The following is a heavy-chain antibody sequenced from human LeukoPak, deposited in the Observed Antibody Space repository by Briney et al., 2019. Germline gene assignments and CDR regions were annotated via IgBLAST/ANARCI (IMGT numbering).Heavy chain of an antibody. CDR3: AKSNGYGLVDI. J-gene: IGHJ3*02. Sequence: SETLSLTCTVSGGSISSTYSWGWIRQPPGKGLEWIGNIYYSGHTYYSPSLKSRVTISVDTSKNQFSLKLSSVTAADTAVYYCAKSNGYGLVDIWGQGTMVTVSS. D-gene: IGHD3-10*01. CDR2: IYYSGHT. V-gene: IGHV4-39*01. CDR1: GGSISSTYS.